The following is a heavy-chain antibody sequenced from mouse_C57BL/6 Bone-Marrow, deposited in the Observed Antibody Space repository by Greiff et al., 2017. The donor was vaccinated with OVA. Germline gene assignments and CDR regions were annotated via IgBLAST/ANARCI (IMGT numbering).Heavy chain of an antibody. CDR2: IDPENGDT. CDR3: TTWVHDVT. D-gene: IGHD2-13*01. Sequence: EVKLMESGAELVRPGASVKLSCTASGFNITDYYMHWVKQRPEQGLEWIGWIDPENGDTEYASKFQGKATITADTSSTTAYLQLSSLTSEDTAVYYCTTWVHDVTGGQGTTLTVSS. CDR1: GFNITDYY. J-gene: IGHJ2*01. V-gene: IGHV14-4*01.